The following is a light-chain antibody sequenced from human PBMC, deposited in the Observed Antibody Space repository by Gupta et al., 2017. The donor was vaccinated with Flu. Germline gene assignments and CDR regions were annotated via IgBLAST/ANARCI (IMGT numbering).Light chain of an antibody. J-gene: IGKJ5*01. CDR3: QQYKNWPLT. Sequence: PATLSVSPGERATLPCRASQSVSSNLAWYQQKPGQAPRLLIYGASTRATGIPARFSGSGSGTEFTLTISSLKSEDFAVYYCQQYKNWPLTFGQGTRLEIK. CDR1: QSVSSN. V-gene: IGKV3-15*01. CDR2: GAS.